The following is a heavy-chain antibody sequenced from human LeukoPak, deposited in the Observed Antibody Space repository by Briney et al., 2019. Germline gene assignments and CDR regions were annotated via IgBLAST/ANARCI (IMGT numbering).Heavy chain of an antibody. J-gene: IGHJ5*02. CDR3: VRDREPNWFDP. D-gene: IGHD5-24*01. CDR1: GDSVSSNSAA. CDR2: TYYRSRWYS. Sequence: SQALSLTCAISGDSVSSNSAAWHWIRQSPSRGLEWLGRTYYRSRWYSNYAPSVKSRITINPDTSKNQFSLQLNSVTPEDTAVYYCVRDREPNWFDPSGQGTLVTVSS. V-gene: IGHV6-1*01.